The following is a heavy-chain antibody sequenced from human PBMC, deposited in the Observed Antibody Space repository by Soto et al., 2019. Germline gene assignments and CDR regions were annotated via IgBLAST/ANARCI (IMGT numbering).Heavy chain of an antibody. CDR3: ASDRREGPWIQLRPPITNI. Sequence: ASVKVSCKASGYTFTSYGISWVRQAPGQGLEWMGWISAYNGNTNYAQKLQGRVTMTTDTSTSTAYMELRSLRSDDTAVYYCASDRREGPWIQLRPPITNIWGQGTMVTVSS. CDR2: ISAYNGNT. CDR1: GYTFTSYG. J-gene: IGHJ3*02. V-gene: IGHV1-18*01. D-gene: IGHD5-18*01.